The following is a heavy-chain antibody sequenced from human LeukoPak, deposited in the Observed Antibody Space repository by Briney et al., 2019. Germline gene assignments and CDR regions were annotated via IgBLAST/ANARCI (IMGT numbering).Heavy chain of an antibody. D-gene: IGHD3-22*01. J-gene: IGHJ4*02. CDR1: GYTFTSYA. Sequence: ASVKVSCKASGYTFTSYAMNWVRQAPGQGLEWMGWINTNTGNPTYAQGFTGRFVFSLDTSVSTAYLQISSLKAEDTAVYYCAREAGIYDSSGYYFVYWGQGTLVTVSS. CDR3: AREAGIYDSSGYYFVY. CDR2: INTNTGNP. V-gene: IGHV7-4-1*02.